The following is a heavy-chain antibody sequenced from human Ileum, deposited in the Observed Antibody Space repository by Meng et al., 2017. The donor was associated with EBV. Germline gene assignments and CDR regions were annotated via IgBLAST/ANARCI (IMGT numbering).Heavy chain of an antibody. CDR3: ATSRIAKFDR. CDR1: GDSVSSDKTA. CDR2: TYRRSRWYY. J-gene: IGHJ5*02. V-gene: IGHV6-1*01. Sequence: QFPLPESGPGLVQPSQSLSLSCVISGDSVSSDKTAWNWIRQSPSRGLEWLGRTYRRSRWYYDYALSVKSRINISPDTSKNQVSLQLNSVTDEDTGIYYCATSRIAKFDRWGQGTLVTVSS.